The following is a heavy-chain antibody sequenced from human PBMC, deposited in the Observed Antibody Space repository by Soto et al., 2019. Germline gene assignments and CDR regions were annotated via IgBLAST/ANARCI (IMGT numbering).Heavy chain of an antibody. CDR3: ARHGYNYGGGYFDY. D-gene: IGHD5-18*01. Sequence: EVQLVESGGGLVQPGGSLRLSCAASGVTVSSNYMSWVRQAPGKGLEWVSVIYSGGSTYYAASVKGRFTISRDNSKNMLYLQMNSLGAEDTAVYYCARHGYNYGGGYFDYWGQGTLVTVSS. V-gene: IGHV3-66*04. CDR1: GVTVSSNY. J-gene: IGHJ4*02. CDR2: IYSGGST.